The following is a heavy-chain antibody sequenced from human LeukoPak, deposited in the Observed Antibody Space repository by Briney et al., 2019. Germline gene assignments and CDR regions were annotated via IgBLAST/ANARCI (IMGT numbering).Heavy chain of an antibody. CDR1: RYSFTDYW. CDR2: IYPDDSDT. D-gene: IGHD2-2*03. J-gene: IGHJ4*02. Sequence: GESLKISCKGSRYSFTDYWIGWVRQMPGKGLEWMGIIYPDDSDTRYSPSFQGQVTISADKSITTAYLQWGSLRASDTAIYYCARLGHCTSTSCKGGGFDYRGQGTLVTVSS. V-gene: IGHV5-51*01. CDR3: ARLGHCTSTSCKGGGFDY.